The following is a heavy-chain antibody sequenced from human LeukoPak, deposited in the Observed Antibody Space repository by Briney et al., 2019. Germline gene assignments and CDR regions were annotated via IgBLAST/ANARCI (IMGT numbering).Heavy chain of an antibody. J-gene: IGHJ4*02. Sequence: GGSLRLSCAASGFTFSSHGMSWVRQAPGKGLEWVSTIIGSGDNTYYADSVKGRFTISRDNSKNTLYLQMNSLRAEDTAVYYCAKSLMIVVVISYYWGQGTLVTVSS. CDR1: GFTFSSHG. CDR2: IIGSGDNT. CDR3: AKSLMIVVVISYY. D-gene: IGHD3-22*01. V-gene: IGHV3-23*01.